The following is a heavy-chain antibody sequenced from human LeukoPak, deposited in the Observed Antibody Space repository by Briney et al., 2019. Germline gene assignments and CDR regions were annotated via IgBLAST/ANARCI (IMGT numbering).Heavy chain of an antibody. CDR2: IYDNGDT. J-gene: IGHJ4*02. V-gene: IGHV4-59*08. D-gene: IGHD1-7*01. CDR1: GGSIRTHF. CDR3: ARHPFNYPFDY. Sequence: PETLSLTCTVSGGSIRTHFWSWFRQPPGKGLEWIGYIYDNGDTHYNPSLRSRVTISVDTSKNRFALNLSSVTAADTAVYYCARHPFNYPFDYWGQGTLVTVFS.